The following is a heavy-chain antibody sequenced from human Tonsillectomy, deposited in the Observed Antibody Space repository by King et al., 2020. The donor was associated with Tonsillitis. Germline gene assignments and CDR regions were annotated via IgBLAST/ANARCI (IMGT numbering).Heavy chain of an antibody. Sequence: VQLVESGGGLVKPGGSLRLSCAASGFTFSSYSMNWVRQAPGKGLEWVSSISSSSSYIYYADSVKGRFTISRDNAKNSLYLQMNSLRAEDTAVYYCARGRGNYGSGSYYLLPYYYYGMDVWGQGTTVTVSS. D-gene: IGHD3-10*01. CDR1: GFTFSSYS. J-gene: IGHJ6*02. CDR3: ARGRGNYGSGSYYLLPYYYYGMDV. V-gene: IGHV3-21*01. CDR2: ISSSSSYI.